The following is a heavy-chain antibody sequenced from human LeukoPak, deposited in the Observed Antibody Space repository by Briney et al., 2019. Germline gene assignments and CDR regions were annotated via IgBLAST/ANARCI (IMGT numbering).Heavy chain of an antibody. J-gene: IGHJ6*02. D-gene: IGHD1-26*01. CDR2: IDPNTGRT. V-gene: IGHV1-2*02. CDR3: ARVRSGSYYYGMDV. Sequence: ASVKVSCKTSAYTFAGYFIHWVRQAPGRGLEWMGWIDPNTGRTNSAQKFQGRVTFTRDTSISTAYMDLSRLRSDDTAVYYCARVRSGSYYYGMDVWGQGTTVTVSS. CDR1: AYTFAGYF.